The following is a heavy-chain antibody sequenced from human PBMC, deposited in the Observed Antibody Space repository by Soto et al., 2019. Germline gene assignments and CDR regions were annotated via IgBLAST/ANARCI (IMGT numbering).Heavy chain of an antibody. D-gene: IGHD5-12*01. CDR3: ASGRNSGYDVYDPPAY. Sequence: QVHLVQSGAEVKKPGASVKVSCKASGYTFTSHTLHWVRQAPGQRLEWMGWMNAGNGNTQYSQKFQGRVTITRDTSASTLYMDLSSLRCEDTALYYCASGRNSGYDVYDPPAYWGQGTLVTVSS. CDR1: GYTFTSHT. CDR2: MNAGNGNT. V-gene: IGHV1-3*01. J-gene: IGHJ4*02.